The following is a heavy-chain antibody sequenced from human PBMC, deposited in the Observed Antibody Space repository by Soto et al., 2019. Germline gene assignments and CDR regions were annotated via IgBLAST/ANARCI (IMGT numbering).Heavy chain of an antibody. Sequence: GGSLRLSCAASGFTFSSYGMHWVRQAPGKGLEWVAVISYDGSNKYYADSVKGRFTISRDNSKNTLYLQMNSLRAEDTAVYYCAKDFFTVTTYYYGMDVWGQGTTVTVSS. J-gene: IGHJ6*02. D-gene: IGHD4-17*01. CDR1: GFTFSSYG. CDR3: AKDFFTVTTYYYGMDV. V-gene: IGHV3-30*18. CDR2: ISYDGSNK.